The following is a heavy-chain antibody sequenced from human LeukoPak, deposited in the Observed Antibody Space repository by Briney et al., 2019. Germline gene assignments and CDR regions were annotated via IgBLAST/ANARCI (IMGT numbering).Heavy chain of an antibody. Sequence: GGSLRLSCAASGFTFSSYSMNWVRQAPGKGLEWVSSISSSSSYIYYADSVKGRFTISRDNAKNSLYLQMNSLRAEDTAVYYCARDPSSGWYRDDAFDIWGQGTMVTVSS. J-gene: IGHJ3*02. CDR2: ISSSSSYI. D-gene: IGHD6-19*01. CDR1: GFTFSSYS. CDR3: ARDPSSGWYRDDAFDI. V-gene: IGHV3-21*01.